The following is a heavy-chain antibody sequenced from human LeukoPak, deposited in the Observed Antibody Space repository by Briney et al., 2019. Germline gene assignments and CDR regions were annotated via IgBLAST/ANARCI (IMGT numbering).Heavy chain of an antibody. CDR2: ISGSGGST. D-gene: IGHD6-13*01. Sequence: GGSLRLPRAPCVFTLNRYYKRWVRGAPATGQEGVSAISGSGGSTYYADSVKGRFTISRDNSKNTLYLQMNSLRAEDTAVYYCAKDLSISSWGPIDYWGQGTLVTVSS. J-gene: IGHJ4*02. V-gene: IGHV3-23*01. CDR3: AKDLSISSWGPIDY. CDR1: VFTLNRYY.